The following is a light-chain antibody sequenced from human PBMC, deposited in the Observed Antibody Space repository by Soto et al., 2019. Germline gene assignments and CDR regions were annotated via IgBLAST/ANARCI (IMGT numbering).Light chain of an antibody. J-gene: IGKJ1*01. CDR2: GAS. CDR1: QSVRSN. V-gene: IGKV3-15*01. CDR3: HQYNNQPCP. Sequence: TESPGARAVPSGSLRQSVRSNIAWYQQKPGQAPRLLIYGASTRATGIPVRFSGSGSETDFTLTISSLEAEDVAVYYCHQYNNQPCPSGQVSKVDIK.